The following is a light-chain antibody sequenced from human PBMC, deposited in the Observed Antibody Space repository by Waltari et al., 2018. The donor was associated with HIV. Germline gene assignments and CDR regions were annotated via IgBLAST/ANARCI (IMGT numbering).Light chain of an antibody. CDR1: SSDVGAYDH. J-gene: IGLJ1*01. CDR2: EVT. V-gene: IGLV2-14*01. CDR3: CSYTNSDSYV. Sequence: SALTQPASVSGSPGQSIPISCPGTSSDVGAYDHVSWYQQYPGKAPKLLIYEVTNRPSGVSDRFSASKFGNTASLTISGLQAEDEADYHCCSYTNSDSYVFGTGTRITVL.